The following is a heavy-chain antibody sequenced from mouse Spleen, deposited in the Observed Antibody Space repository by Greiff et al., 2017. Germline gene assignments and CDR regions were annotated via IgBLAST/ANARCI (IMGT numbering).Heavy chain of an antibody. V-gene: IGHV1-26*01. Sequence: EVQLQQSGPELVKPGASVKISCKASGYTFTDYYMNWVKQSHGKSLEWIGDINPNNGGTSYNQKFKGKATLTVDKSSSTAYMELRSLTSEDSAVYYCARGRGYSYYSYDDYFDYWGQGTTLTVSS. CDR2: INPNNGGT. CDR1: GYTFTDYY. D-gene: IGHD2-12*01. J-gene: IGHJ2*01. CDR3: ARGRGYSYYSYDDYFDY.